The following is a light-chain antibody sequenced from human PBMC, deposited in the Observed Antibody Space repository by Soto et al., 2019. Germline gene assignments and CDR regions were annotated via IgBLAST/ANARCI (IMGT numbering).Light chain of an antibody. CDR3: MQGSHWPLT. CDR2: EVS. Sequence: DFLFTRSPLSLPVTLGLPSSISFSSIQILVYSDGNTYLTWFQQRPGQSPRRLLFEVSKRHSGVPDRFSGSGSGTDFTLKISRVEAEDVGVYYCMQGSHWPLTFGGGTKVDIK. CDR1: QILVYSDGNTY. J-gene: IGKJ4*01. V-gene: IGKV2-30*01.